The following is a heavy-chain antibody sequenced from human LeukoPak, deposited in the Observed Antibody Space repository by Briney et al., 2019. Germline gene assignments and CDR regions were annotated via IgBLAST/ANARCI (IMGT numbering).Heavy chain of an antibody. CDR1: GGSISSYY. D-gene: IGHD1-26*01. CDR3: ARGIYSGSLGRTDY. Sequence: SETLSLTCTVSGGSISSYYWSWIRQPAGKGLEWIGGIYTSGSTNYNPSLKSRVTMSVDTSKNQFSLKLSSVTAADTAVYYCARGIYSGSLGRTDYWGQGTLVTVSS. V-gene: IGHV4-4*07. J-gene: IGHJ4*02. CDR2: IYTSGST.